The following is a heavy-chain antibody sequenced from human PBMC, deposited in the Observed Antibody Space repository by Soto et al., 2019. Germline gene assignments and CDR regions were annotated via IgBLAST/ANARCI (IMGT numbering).Heavy chain of an antibody. CDR3: ARGHSGYDYGLVNYYYYYMDV. V-gene: IGHV1-3*04. D-gene: IGHD5-12*01. J-gene: IGHJ6*03. Sequence: GASVKVSCKACGDTFTNYAMHWVRQAPGQRLEWMGWMNTGSGNTEYSQKFQGRVTMTRDTSASTAYMELSSLRSEDTAVYYCARGHSGYDYGLVNYYYYYMDVWGKGTTVTVSS. CDR1: GDTFTNYA. CDR2: MNTGSGNT.